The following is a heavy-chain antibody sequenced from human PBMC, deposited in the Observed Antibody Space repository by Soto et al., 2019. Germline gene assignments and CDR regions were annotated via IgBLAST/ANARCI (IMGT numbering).Heavy chain of an antibody. J-gene: IGHJ6*02. Sequence: QVQLVQSGAEVKKPGSSVKVSCKASGGTFSSYAISWVRQAPGQGLEWMGGIIPIFGTANYAQKFQGRVTITADESTSTAYMELRSLRSDDTVVYYCARDSGGATVAFGMDVWGQGTTVTVSS. CDR2: IIPIFGTA. V-gene: IGHV1-69*01. CDR1: GGTFSSYA. D-gene: IGHD4-17*01. CDR3: ARDSGGATVAFGMDV.